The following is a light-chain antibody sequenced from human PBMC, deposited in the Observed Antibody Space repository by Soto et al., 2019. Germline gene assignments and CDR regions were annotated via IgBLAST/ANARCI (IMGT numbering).Light chain of an antibody. CDR2: GAS. J-gene: IGKJ3*01. CDR1: QSVSSSY. CDR3: QQYGHSPLT. Sequence: ENVLTQSPGTLSLSPGERATLSCRASQSVSSSYLAWYQQKPGQAPRLLIYGASSRATGIPDRFSGSGSGTDFTMIISSLEDVDFSMYYCQQYGHSPLTFGPGTKVDGK. V-gene: IGKV3-20*01.